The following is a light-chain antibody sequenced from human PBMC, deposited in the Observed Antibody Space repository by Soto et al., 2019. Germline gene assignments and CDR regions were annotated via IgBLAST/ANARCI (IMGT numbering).Light chain of an antibody. CDR2: ENN. V-gene: IGLV1-51*02. Sequence: QSVLTQPPSVSAAPGQKVTISCSGSSSNMGNNYVSWYQQLPGTAPKLLIYENNKRPSGIPDRLSGSKSGTSATLGITGLQTGDEADYYCGTWDSSLSAGGVFGGGTKLTVL. CDR1: SSNMGNNY. CDR3: GTWDSSLSAGGV. J-gene: IGLJ2*01.